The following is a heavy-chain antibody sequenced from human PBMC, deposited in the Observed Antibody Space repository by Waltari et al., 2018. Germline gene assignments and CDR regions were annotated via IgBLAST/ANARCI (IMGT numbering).Heavy chain of an antibody. CDR3: AREGHDILTGYYDRADAFYI. V-gene: IGHV4-59*01. D-gene: IGHD3-9*01. J-gene: IGHJ3*02. CDR2: IYYSGST. Sequence: QVQLQESGPGLVKPSETLSLTCTVSGGSISSYYWSWIRQPPGKGLEWIGYIYYSGSTNYNPSLKIRVTRSVDTSKNQFSLTLSSVTAADTAVYYCAREGHDILTGYYDRADAFYIWGQGTMVTVSS. CDR1: GGSISSYY.